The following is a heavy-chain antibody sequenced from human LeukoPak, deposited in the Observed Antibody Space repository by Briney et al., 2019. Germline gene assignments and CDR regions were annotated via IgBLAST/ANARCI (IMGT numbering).Heavy chain of an antibody. J-gene: IGHJ4*02. CDR3: ASMGWLQYFDY. D-gene: IGHD5-24*01. CDR2: IYDSGST. CDR1: GGSISSSTYY. V-gene: IGHV4-61*05. Sequence: SETLSLTCTVSGGSISSSTYYWGWIRQPPRKGLEWIGYIYDSGSTNYNPSLKSRVTISVDTSKNQFSLKLSSVTAADTAVYYCASMGWLQYFDYWGQGTLVTVSS.